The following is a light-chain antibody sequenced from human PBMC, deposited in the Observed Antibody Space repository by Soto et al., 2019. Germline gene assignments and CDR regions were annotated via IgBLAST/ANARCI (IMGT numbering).Light chain of an antibody. CDR2: AAS. J-gene: IGKJ1*01. CDR1: QSVISNY. V-gene: IGKV3-20*01. CDR3: QQYGSSLTWT. Sequence: EVVLTQSPGTVSLSPGERVTLSCRASQSVISNYLARFQQRPGQAPRLLIYAASSRATGIPDRFSGSGSGTDFTLSISRLEPEDFAVYYCQQYGSSLTWTFGQGTKVEIK.